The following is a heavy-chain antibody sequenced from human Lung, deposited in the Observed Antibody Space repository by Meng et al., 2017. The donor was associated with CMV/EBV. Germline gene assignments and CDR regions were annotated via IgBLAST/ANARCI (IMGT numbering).Heavy chain of an antibody. CDR3: TRVNYYYGMDV. Sequence: SCTASGFTFGDYAMSWVRQAPGKGLEWVGFIRSKAYGGTTEYAASVKGRFTISRDDSKSIAYLQMNSLKTEDTAVYYCTRVNYYYGMDVWDQGTXVIVSS. V-gene: IGHV3-49*04. J-gene: IGHJ6*02. CDR1: GFTFGDYA. D-gene: IGHD3-22*01. CDR2: IRSKAYGGTT.